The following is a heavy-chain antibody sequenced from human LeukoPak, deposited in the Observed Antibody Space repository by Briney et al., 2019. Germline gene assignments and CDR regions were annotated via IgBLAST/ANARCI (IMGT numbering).Heavy chain of an antibody. Sequence: PSRPCSFTGPAIGGSSGNYYWSGIRKPPGKGLEWIGEINHSGSTNYNPSLKSRVTILVDTSKDQFSLKLSSVTAADTAVYYCARGLTSMPPGGYWGQGTLVTVSS. D-gene: IGHD2/OR15-2a*01. CDR2: INHSGST. CDR1: GGSSGNYY. J-gene: IGHJ4*02. V-gene: IGHV4-34*01. CDR3: ARGLTSMPPGGY.